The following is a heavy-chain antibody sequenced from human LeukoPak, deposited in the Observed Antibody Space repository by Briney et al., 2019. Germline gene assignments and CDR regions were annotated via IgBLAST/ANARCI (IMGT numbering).Heavy chain of an antibody. Sequence: PSETLSLTCTVSGGSISSSTYYWAWIRQPPGKGLEWIGSIYKTGSTNYSPSLKSRVTISVDTSKNQFSLKLSSVTAADTAVYYCARRRITMVRGVIGLHFDYWGQGTLVTVSS. D-gene: IGHD3-10*01. CDR3: ARRRITMVRGVIGLHFDY. J-gene: IGHJ4*02. CDR2: IYKTGST. CDR1: GGSISSSTYY. V-gene: IGHV4-39*07.